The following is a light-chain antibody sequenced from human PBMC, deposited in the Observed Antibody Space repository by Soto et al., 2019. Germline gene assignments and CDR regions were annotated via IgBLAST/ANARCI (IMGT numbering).Light chain of an antibody. CDR3: QQYNNWGLS. CDR2: GSS. CDR1: ENVGTN. J-gene: IGKJ4*01. V-gene: IGKV3D-15*01. Sequence: IVMTQSPATLSVSPGDEVTLSCRASENVGTNLAWYQQKPGQAPRLLIYGSSTRATGIPATFSGSGSGTEFTLTISSLQSEASAIYYCQQYNNWGLSFGGGTKVEIK.